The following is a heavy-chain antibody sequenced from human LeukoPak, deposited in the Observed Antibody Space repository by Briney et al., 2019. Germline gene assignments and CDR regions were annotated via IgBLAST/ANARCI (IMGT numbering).Heavy chain of an antibody. CDR3: ARGMTNPFDY. V-gene: IGHV3-53*04. D-gene: IGHD4-11*01. CDR2: IYSGGST. CDR1: WFTVSTNY. Sequence: GGSLRLSCAASWFTVSTNYMSWVRQAPGKGLEWVSVIYSGGSTYYADSVKGRFTISRHNSENTPYLQMNSLRAEDTAVYYCARGMTNPFDYWGQGTLVTVSS. J-gene: IGHJ4*02.